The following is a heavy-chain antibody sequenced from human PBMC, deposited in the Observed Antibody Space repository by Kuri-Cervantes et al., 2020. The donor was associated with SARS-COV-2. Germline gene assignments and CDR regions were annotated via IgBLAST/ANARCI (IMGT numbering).Heavy chain of an antibody. Sequence: ASVKVSCKASGYTFTSYGISWVRQAPGQGLEWMGIINPSGGSTSYAQKFQGRVTMTRDTSTSTVYMELSSLRSEDTAVYYCARGSPMVRGVMPPDVWGKGTTVTVSS. V-gene: IGHV1-46*01. CDR1: GYTFTSYG. CDR2: INPSGGST. J-gene: IGHJ6*04. D-gene: IGHD3-10*01. CDR3: ARGSPMVRGVMPPDV.